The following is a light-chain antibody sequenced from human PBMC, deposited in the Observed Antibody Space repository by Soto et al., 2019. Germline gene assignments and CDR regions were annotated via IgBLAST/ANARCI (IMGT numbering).Light chain of an antibody. V-gene: IGKV3-11*01. CDR2: DTF. Sequence: DIVLTQSPGTLSSSPGERATLSCRASQSVGSSLAWYQQKPGQAPRLLIYDTFNRATGIPARFSGSGSGTDFTLTISSIEPEDFAVYYCQQRSSWPFLWTFGGGTKVEIK. J-gene: IGKJ4*01. CDR1: QSVGSS. CDR3: QQRSSWPFLWT.